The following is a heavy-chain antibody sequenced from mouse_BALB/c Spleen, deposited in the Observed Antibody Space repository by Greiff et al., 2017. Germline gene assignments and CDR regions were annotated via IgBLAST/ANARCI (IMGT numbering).Heavy chain of an antibody. CDR1: GYTFTSYV. CDR3: AGSGYDQYYAIDY. CDR2: INPYNDGT. V-gene: IGHV1-14*01. Sequence: VQLKESGPELVKPGASVKMSCKASGYTFTSYVMHWVKQKPGQGLEWIGYINPYNDGTKYNEKFKGKATLTSDKSSSTAYMELSSLTSEDSAVYYCAGSGYDQYYAIDYWGQGTSVTVSS. J-gene: IGHJ4*01. D-gene: IGHD2-2*01.